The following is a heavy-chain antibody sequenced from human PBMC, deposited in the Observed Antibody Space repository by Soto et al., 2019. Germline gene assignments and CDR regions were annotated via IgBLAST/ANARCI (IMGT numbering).Heavy chain of an antibody. CDR3: ASLRGSGTNYFFDH. CDR2: IFYNGNA. D-gene: IGHD3-10*01. V-gene: IGHV4-31*03. CDR1: GGSISNGDYY. J-gene: IGHJ4*02. Sequence: PSETLSLTCTVSGGSISNGDYYWSWIRQHPGKGLEWIGYIFYNGNAYYTPSLKSRITISVDTSENQFSLKLTSVTAADTAVYYCASLRGSGTNYFFDHWGQGILVTVSS.